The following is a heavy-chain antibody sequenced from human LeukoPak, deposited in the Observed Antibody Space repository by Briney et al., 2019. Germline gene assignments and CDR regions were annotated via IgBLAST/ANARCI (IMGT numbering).Heavy chain of an antibody. CDR1: GYSFTSYW. CDR3: ARLVTSMFDP. CDR2: IYPGDSDT. Sequence: HGESLKISCKGSGYSFTSYWIGLVRQMPGKSLEWMGIIYPGDSDTRYSPSFQGQVTISADKSISTAYLQWSSLKASDTAMYYCARLVTSMFDPWGQGTLVTVSS. D-gene: IGHD3-16*02. J-gene: IGHJ5*02. V-gene: IGHV5-51*01.